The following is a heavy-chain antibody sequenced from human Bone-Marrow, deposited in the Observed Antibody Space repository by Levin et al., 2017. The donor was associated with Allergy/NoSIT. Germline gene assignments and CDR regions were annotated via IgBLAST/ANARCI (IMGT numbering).Heavy chain of an antibody. CDR3: ARNIPVTDLGF. Sequence: GESLKISCAASGLTVSNHYMSWVRQAPGKGLEWVALIYSRGDTYYADSVKGRFTISRDNSKNTLYLQMNSLRTEDTAVYHCARNIPVTDLGFWGRGTLVTVSS. J-gene: IGHJ4*02. CDR1: GLTVSNHY. D-gene: IGHD1-14*01. CDR2: IYSRGDT. V-gene: IGHV3-53*01.